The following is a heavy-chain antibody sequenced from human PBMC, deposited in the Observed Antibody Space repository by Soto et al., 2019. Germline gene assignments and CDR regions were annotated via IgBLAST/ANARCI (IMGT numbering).Heavy chain of an antibody. CDR2: IYWDDDK. V-gene: IGHV2-5*02. Sequence: QITLKESGPPLVKPTQTLTLTCTFSGFSLSTSGVGVGWIRQPPGKALEWLALIYWDDDKRYSPSLKSRLTITKDTSKNQVVLTMTNMDPVDTATYYCAHTHAVHLLYYFDYWGQGTLVTVSS. CDR3: AHTHAVHLLYYFDY. CDR1: GFSLSTSGVG. D-gene: IGHD3-10*01. J-gene: IGHJ4*02.